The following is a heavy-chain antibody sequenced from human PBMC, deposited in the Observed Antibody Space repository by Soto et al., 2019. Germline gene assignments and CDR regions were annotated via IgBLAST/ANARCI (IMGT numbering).Heavy chain of an antibody. V-gene: IGHV4-39*01. CDR2: IYYSGST. J-gene: IGHJ4*02. Sequence: QLQLQESGPGLVKPSDTLSLTCTVSGGSISSSNYYWGWIRQPPGKGLEWIGSIYYSGSTYYNPSLKSRVTISVDTSKNQFSLKLSSVTAADTAVYYCASSGYCSGGTCHPYYFDYWGQGTLVTVSS. D-gene: IGHD2-15*01. CDR1: GGSISSSNYY. CDR3: ASSGYCSGGTCHPYYFDY.